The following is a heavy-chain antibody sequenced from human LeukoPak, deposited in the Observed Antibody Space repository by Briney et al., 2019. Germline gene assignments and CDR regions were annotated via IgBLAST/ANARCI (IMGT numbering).Heavy chain of an antibody. CDR1: GYTFTSYY. CDR3: ARAFYGDYIAWYYFDY. J-gene: IGHJ4*02. V-gene: IGHV1-46*03. Sequence: ASVKVSCKASGYTFTSYYMHWVRQAPGQELEWMGIINPSGGSTSYAQKFQGRVTMTRDTSTSTVYMELSSLRSEDTAVYYCARAFYGDYIAWYYFDYWGQGTLVTVSS. CDR2: INPSGGST. D-gene: IGHD4-17*01.